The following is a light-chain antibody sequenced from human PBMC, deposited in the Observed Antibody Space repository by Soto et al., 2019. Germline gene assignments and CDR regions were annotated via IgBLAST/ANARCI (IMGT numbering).Light chain of an antibody. Sequence: QSALTQPASVSGSPGQSITISCAGTISDVGGFDYVSWYQQHPGKAPKLMIYEVSRRPSGVSNRFSGSKSGNTASLTISGLQAEDEADYYCCSYTTSTLRFGGGTKVTVL. J-gene: IGLJ2*01. CDR1: ISDVGGFDY. V-gene: IGLV2-14*01. CDR3: CSYTTSTLR. CDR2: EVS.